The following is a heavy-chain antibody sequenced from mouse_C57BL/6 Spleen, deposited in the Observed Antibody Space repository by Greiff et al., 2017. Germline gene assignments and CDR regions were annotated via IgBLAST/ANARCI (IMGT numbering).Heavy chain of an antibody. Sequence: QVQLKESGPGLVAPSQSLSITCTVSGFSLTSYGVHWVRQPPGKGLEWLVVIWSDGSTTYNSALKSRLSISKDNSKSQVFLKMNSLQTDDTAMYYCARQGYSNSYYYAMDYWGQGTSVTVSS. CDR2: IWSDGST. CDR3: ARQGYSNSYYYAMDY. D-gene: IGHD2-5*01. V-gene: IGHV2-6-1*01. CDR1: GFSLTSYG. J-gene: IGHJ4*01.